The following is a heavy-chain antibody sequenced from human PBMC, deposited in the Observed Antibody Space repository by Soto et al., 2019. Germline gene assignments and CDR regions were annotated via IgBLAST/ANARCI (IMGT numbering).Heavy chain of an antibody. Sequence: ASVKVSCKASGYTFTSYGISWVRQAPGQGLEWMGWISAYNGNTNYAQKLQGRVTMTTDTSTSTAYMELRSLRSDDTAVYYCARGSQMGYGDPVEYYYYMDVWGKGTTVTVSS. CDR1: GYTFTSYG. CDR3: ARGSQMGYGDPVEYYYYMDV. J-gene: IGHJ6*03. CDR2: ISAYNGNT. D-gene: IGHD4-17*01. V-gene: IGHV1-18*01.